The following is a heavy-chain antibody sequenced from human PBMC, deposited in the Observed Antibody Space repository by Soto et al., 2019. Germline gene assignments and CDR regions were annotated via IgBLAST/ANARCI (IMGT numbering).Heavy chain of an antibody. Sequence: QVQLVESGGGVVQPGRSLRLSCAASGFTFSSYAMHWVRQAPGKGLEWVAVISCDGSDKYYADSVKGRFTISRDTSKNTMNLQMNSLRADDTAVYYCAKALGELSPESYDYWGKGTLITVSS. CDR3: AKALGELSPESYDY. CDR2: ISCDGSDK. D-gene: IGHD3-16*02. V-gene: IGHV3-30*18. J-gene: IGHJ4*02. CDR1: GFTFSSYA.